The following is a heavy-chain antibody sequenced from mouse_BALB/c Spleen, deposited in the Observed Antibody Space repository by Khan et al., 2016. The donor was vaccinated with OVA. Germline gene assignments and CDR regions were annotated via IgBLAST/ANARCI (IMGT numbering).Heavy chain of an antibody. CDR2: IWSDGST. V-gene: IGHV2-6-1*01. J-gene: IGHJ4*01. D-gene: IGHD2-10*01. CDR1: GFSLTNYG. Sequence: QVRLQQSGPGLVAPSQSLSITCTISGFSLTNYGVHWVRQPPGKGLEWLVVIWSDGSTTYNSALKSRLTISKDNSKSQVFLKMNSLQTDDTAVYFCARQPYYHYNIMDYGGQRTSVTVSS. CDR3: ARQPYYHYNIMDY.